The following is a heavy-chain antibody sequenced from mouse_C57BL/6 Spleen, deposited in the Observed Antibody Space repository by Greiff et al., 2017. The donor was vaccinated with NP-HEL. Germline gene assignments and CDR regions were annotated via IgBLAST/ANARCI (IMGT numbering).Heavy chain of an antibody. Sequence: QVQLQQPGAELVMPGASVKLSCKASGYTFTSYWMHWVKQRPGQGLEWIGEIDPSDSYTNYNQKFKSKATLTVDKSSSTAYMQLSSLTSEDSAVYYCARNPYGYDWYFDVWGTGTTVTVSS. CDR1: GYTFTSYW. V-gene: IGHV1-69*01. D-gene: IGHD2-2*01. J-gene: IGHJ1*03. CDR3: ARNPYGYDWYFDV. CDR2: IDPSDSYT.